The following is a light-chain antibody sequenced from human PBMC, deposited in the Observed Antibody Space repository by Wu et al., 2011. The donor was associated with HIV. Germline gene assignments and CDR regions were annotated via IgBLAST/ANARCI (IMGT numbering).Light chain of an antibody. CDR2: DAS. CDR1: QSVTSNY. J-gene: IGKJ2*03. CDR3: QQYGNSPLWS. V-gene: IGKV3-20*01. Sequence: DTLLTQSPGTLSLSPGERATLSCRASQSVTSNYLAWYQQKPGQAPRLLIYDASNRATGIPARFSGSGSGTDFTLTISRLEPEDFAVYYCQQYGNSPLWSFGQGTKLEIK.